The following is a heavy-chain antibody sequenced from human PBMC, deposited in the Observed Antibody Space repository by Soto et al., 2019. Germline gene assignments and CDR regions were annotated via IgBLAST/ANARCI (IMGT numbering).Heavy chain of an antibody. D-gene: IGHD3-10*01. CDR3: ARGILGSGTATDH. J-gene: IGHJ4*02. V-gene: IGHV3-74*03. Sequence: EVQLVESGGGLVQPGGSLILSCAASGFTFSNYWMVWVRQAPRKGLVWVSRIIGDGIYTTYADSVKGRFTISRDNAKNTVYLQMNSLRVEDTAVYYCARGILGSGTATDHWGQGTLVTVSS. CDR1: GFTFSNYW. CDR2: IIGDGIYT.